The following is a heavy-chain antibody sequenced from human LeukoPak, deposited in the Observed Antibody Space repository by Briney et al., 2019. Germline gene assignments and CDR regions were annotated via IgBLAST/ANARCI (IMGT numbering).Heavy chain of an antibody. Sequence: SETLSLTCTVSGYSISSGYYWGWIRQPPGKGLEWIGSFYHSGSTYYNPSLKSRVTISVDTSKNQFSLKLSSVTAADTAVYYCARSTIRRDGYKRFDYWGQGTLVTVSS. CDR3: ARSTIRRDGYKRFDY. CDR1: GYSISSGYY. V-gene: IGHV4-38-2*02. CDR2: FYHSGST. J-gene: IGHJ4*02. D-gene: IGHD5-24*01.